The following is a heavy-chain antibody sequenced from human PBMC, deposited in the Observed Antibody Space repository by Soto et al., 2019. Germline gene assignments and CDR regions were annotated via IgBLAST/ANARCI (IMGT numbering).Heavy chain of an antibody. D-gene: IGHD2-15*01. CDR3: ARGQEVGAHFFDS. V-gene: IGHV3-13*01. CDR1: GFTFSGFD. CDR2: IGTAGDT. J-gene: IGHJ4*02. Sequence: XGSLRLSCEASGFTFSGFDMHWVRQPTGKGLEWVSTIGTAGDTYYAVSVKGRFTISRDNAKNSLSLQMNSLRAGDTAVYFCARGQEVGAHFFDSWGQGPQVTVSS.